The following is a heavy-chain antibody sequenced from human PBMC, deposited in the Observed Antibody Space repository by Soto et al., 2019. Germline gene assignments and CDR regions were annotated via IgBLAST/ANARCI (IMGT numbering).Heavy chain of an antibody. J-gene: IGHJ3*02. CDR3: ARPRWDYDRSGALDI. V-gene: IGHV1-8*01. CDR2: MNPNSGNT. CDR1: GYSFTTYD. D-gene: IGHD3-22*01. Sequence: QVQLVQSGAEVKKPGASVKVSCKASGYSFTTYDLNWVRQASGQGPEWMGWMNPNSGNTGYAQKFQGRVTMTTDTSTSTAYMELRSLRSDDTAVYYCARPRWDYDRSGALDIWGQGTMVTVSS.